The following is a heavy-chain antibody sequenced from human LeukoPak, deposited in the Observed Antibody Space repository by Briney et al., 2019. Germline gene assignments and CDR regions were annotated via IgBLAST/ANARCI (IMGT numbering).Heavy chain of an antibody. V-gene: IGHV1-2*02. D-gene: IGHD3-10*01. CDR1: GYTXTGYY. Sequence: ASVKVSCKASGYTXTGYYMHWVRQAPGQGLEWMGWINPNSGGTNYAQKFQGRVTMTRDTSISTAYMELSRLRSDDTAVYYCARRITMVRGVISQSNWFDPWGQGTLVTVSS. J-gene: IGHJ5*02. CDR2: INPNSGGT. CDR3: ARRITMVRGVISQSNWFDP.